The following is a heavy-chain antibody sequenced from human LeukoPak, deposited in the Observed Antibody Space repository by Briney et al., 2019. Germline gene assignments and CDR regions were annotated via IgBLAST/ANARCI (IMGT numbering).Heavy chain of an antibody. CDR2: ISSSGSTI. V-gene: IGHV3-11*04. Sequence: GGSLRLSCAASGFTFSDYYMSWIRQAPGKGLEWVSYISSSGSTIYYADSVKGRFTISRDNSKNTLYLQMNSLRAEDTAVYYCARDPSNYYFDYWGQGTLVTVSS. CDR3: ARDPSNYYFDY. CDR1: GFTFSDYY. D-gene: IGHD4/OR15-4a*01. J-gene: IGHJ4*02.